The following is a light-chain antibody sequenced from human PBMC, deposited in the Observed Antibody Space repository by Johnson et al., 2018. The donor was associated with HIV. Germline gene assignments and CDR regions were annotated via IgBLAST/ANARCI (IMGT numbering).Light chain of an antibody. CDR2: DND. Sequence: QSVLTQPPSVSAAPGQKVTISCSGSNSNIGNNYVSWYQQLPGTAPKLLIYDNDKRPLGIPDRFSGSKSGTSATLGITGLQTGDEADYYCGTWDNSLIPVYVFGTPTKVSGL. CDR1: NSNIGNNY. CDR3: GTWDNSLIPVYV. J-gene: IGLJ1*01. V-gene: IGLV1-51*01.